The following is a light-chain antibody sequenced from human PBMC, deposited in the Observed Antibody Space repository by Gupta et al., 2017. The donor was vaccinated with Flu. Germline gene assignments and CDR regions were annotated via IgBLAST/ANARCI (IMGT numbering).Light chain of an antibody. CDR1: SNIGRNS. Sequence: SNIGRNSFDWYQQLPGAAPKLLIFTDNVRPSGVPDRFSGSKSGTAASLVITGLQSEDEGDYYCASWEDTLRGLYVFGSGTAVTVL. CDR3: ASWEDTLRGLYV. CDR2: TDN. V-gene: IGLV1-44*01. J-gene: IGLJ1*01.